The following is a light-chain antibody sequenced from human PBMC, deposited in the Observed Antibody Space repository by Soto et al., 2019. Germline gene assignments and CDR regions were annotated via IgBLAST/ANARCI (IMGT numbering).Light chain of an antibody. V-gene: IGLV2-14*01. CDR2: DVS. CDR3: CSYTRSGTLS. J-gene: IGLJ1*01. Sequence: QSALTQPASVSGSPGQSITISCVGTSGDIGDYNYVSWYQQHPGKVPKVIIYDVSNRPSGVSYRFSGTKSGNTASLTVSGLQAEDEADYYCCSYTRSGTLSFGPGTKLTVL. CDR1: SGDIGDYNY.